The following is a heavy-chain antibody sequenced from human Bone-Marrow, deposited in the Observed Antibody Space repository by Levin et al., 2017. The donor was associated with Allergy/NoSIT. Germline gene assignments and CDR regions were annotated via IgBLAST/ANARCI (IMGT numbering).Heavy chain of an antibody. J-gene: IGHJ4*02. V-gene: IGHV3-7*01. CDR3: ARDGIDY. Sequence: ASVKVSCAASGFTFSSYWMSWVRQAPGKGLEWVANIKADGSDRYYGDSVKGRFTISRDDAKNSVYLQMDSLRAEDTAVYYCARDGIDYWGQGTLVTVSS. CDR1: GFTFSSYW. CDR2: IKADGSDR. D-gene: IGHD1-14*01.